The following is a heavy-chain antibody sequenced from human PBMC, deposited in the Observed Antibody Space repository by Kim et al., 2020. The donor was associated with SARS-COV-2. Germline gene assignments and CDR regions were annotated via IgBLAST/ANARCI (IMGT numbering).Heavy chain of an antibody. CDR3: ARTHYDIFTGYKSAFDI. CDR1: GFSLSTSGMC. J-gene: IGHJ3*02. V-gene: IGHV2-70*01. Sequence: SGPTLVNPTQTLTLTCTFSGFSLSTSGMCVSWIRQPPGKALEWLALIDWDDDKYYSTSLKTRLTISKDTSKNQVVLTMTNMDPVDTATYYCARTHYDIFTGYKSAFDIWGQGTMVTVSS. CDR2: IDWDDDK. D-gene: IGHD3-9*01.